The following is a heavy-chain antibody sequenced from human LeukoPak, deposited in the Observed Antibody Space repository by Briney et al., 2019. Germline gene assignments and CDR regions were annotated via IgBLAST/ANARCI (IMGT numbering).Heavy chain of an antibody. D-gene: IGHD5-24*01. J-gene: IGHJ4*02. V-gene: IGHV4-34*01. CDR2: INHSGST. Sequence: SETLSLTCAVYGGSFSGYYWSWIRQPPGKGLEWIGEINHSGSTNYNPPLKSRVTISVDTSKNQFSLKLSSVTAADTAVYYCARFRIQRWLQLDYFDYWGQGTLVTVSS. CDR3: ARFRIQRWLQLDYFDY. CDR1: GGSFSGYY.